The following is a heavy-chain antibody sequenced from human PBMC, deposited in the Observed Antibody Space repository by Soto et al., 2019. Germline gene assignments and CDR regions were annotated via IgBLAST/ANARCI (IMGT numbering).Heavy chain of an antibody. D-gene: IGHD4-17*01. CDR3: GRHYDYGDDWGGDYYYSMDV. V-gene: IGHV3-21*01. CDR1: GFTFSRYS. CDR2: ISSSSSYI. J-gene: IGHJ6*02. Sequence: EVQLVESGGGLVKPGGSLRLACAASGFTFSRYSMNWVRQAPGKGLEWASSISSSSSYIYYADSVKGRFTISRDNAKSSLDLQRSSRTGEDTAVYYCGRHYDYGDDWGGDYYYSMDVWGQETTVTVSS.